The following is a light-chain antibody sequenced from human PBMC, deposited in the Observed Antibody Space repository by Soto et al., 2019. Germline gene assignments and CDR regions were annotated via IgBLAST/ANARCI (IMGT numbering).Light chain of an antibody. CDR3: QQYKSYWT. CDR1: QSISSW. V-gene: IGKV1-5*03. J-gene: IGKJ1*01. Sequence: DIHMTQSPSTLSAFVGDRVTITCRASQSISSWLAWYQQKPGKAPKLLIFKASTLESGVPARFSGSGSGTEFALNISSLQPDDFATYYCQQYKSYWTFGQGTKLDI. CDR2: KAS.